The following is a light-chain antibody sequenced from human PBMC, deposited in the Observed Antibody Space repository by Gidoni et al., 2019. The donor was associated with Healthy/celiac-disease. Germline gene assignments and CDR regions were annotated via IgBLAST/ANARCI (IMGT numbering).Light chain of an antibody. Sequence: DIQMTQSPSSLSASVGDRVTITCRASQSISSYLNWYQHKPWKAPKLLIYAASSLQSVVPSRFSGSGSGTDFTLTISSLQPEDFATYYCQQSYSTLWTFGQGTKVEIK. J-gene: IGKJ1*01. V-gene: IGKV1-39*01. CDR3: QQSYSTLWT. CDR2: AAS. CDR1: QSISSY.